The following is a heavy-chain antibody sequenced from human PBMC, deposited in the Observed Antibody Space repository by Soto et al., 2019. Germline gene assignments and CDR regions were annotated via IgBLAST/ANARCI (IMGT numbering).Heavy chain of an antibody. V-gene: IGHV1-69*13. CDR1: GGTFSSYA. Sequence: ASVKVSCKASGGTFSSYAISWVRQAPGQGLEWMGGIIPIFGTANYAQRFQGRVTITADESTSTAYMELSSLRSEDTAVYYCARARDYYDSSGYSNWFDPWGQGTLVTVSS. D-gene: IGHD3-22*01. J-gene: IGHJ5*02. CDR3: ARARDYYDSSGYSNWFDP. CDR2: IIPIFGTA.